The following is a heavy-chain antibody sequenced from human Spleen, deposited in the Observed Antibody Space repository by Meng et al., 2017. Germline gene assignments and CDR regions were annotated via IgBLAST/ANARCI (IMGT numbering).Heavy chain of an antibody. CDR2: MNTKTGNP. D-gene: IGHD1-14*01. J-gene: IGHJ4*02. Sequence: QVQLVQSGAEVKKPGASEKVSCKASGYTFTSYDINWVRQATGQGLEWMGWMNTKTGNPTYAQGVTGRFVFSLDTSVSTAYLQISSLKAEDTAMYYCARDDNGAPDYWGQGTLVTVSS. V-gene: IGHV7-4-1*02. CDR1: GYTFTSYD. CDR3: ARDDNGAPDY.